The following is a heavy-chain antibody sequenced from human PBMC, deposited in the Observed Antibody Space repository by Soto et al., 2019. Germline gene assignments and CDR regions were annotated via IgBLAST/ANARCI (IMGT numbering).Heavy chain of an antibody. CDR1: GGTFSNYT. CDR3: ARDRSPYYYDSSGLHRLDAFDI. CDR2: IISILGIA. D-gene: IGHD3-22*01. J-gene: IGHJ3*02. Sequence: SVKVSCKTSGGTFSNYTITWVRQAPGQGLEWMGRIISILGIANYAQKFQGRVTINADKSTSTIYMELSSLRSEDTAVYYCARDRSPYYYDSSGLHRLDAFDIWGQGTMVTVSS. V-gene: IGHV1-69*04.